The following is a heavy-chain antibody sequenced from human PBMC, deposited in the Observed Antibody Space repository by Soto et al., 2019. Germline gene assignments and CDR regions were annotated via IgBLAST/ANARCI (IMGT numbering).Heavy chain of an antibody. D-gene: IGHD3-3*01. CDR1: GFTFSSYS. V-gene: IGHV3-23*01. J-gene: IGHJ6*02. Sequence: GGSLRLSCAASGFTFSSYSMNWVRQAPGKGLEWVSAISPSASDTLYADSVKGRFTISRDNSQNTLFLQMTSLRADDTAVYYCAKSSRRDITASRNMDVWGQGTTVTVSS. CDR2: ISPSASDT. CDR3: AKSSRRDITASRNMDV.